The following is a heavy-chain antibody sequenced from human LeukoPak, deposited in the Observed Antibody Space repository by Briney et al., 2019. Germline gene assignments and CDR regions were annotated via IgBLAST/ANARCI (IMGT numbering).Heavy chain of an antibody. CDR2: ISSSSSTI. CDR1: GFTFSSYS. J-gene: IGHJ6*03. CDR3: ARVYGASIRLGYYYYMDV. Sequence: PGGTLRLSCAASGFTFSSYSMNWVRQAPGKGLEWVSYISSSSSTIYYADSMKGRFTISRDNAKNSLYLQMNSLRAEDTAVYYCARVYGASIRLGYYYYMDVWGKGTTVTISS. V-gene: IGHV3-48*01. D-gene: IGHD4-17*01.